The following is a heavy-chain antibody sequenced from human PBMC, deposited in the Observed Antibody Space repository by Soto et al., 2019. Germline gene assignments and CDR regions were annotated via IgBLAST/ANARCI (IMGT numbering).Heavy chain of an antibody. J-gene: IGHJ6*02. CDR1: GYTFTSYD. D-gene: IGHD5-12*01. CDR3: AREPPPKYSGYDYFYYYGMDV. Sequence: ASVKVSCKASGYTFTSYDINWVRQATGQGLEWMGWMNPNSGNTGYAQKFQGRVTMTRNTSISTAYMELSSLRSEDTAVYYCAREPPPKYSGYDYFYYYGMDVWGQGTTVTVSS. V-gene: IGHV1-8*01. CDR2: MNPNSGNT.